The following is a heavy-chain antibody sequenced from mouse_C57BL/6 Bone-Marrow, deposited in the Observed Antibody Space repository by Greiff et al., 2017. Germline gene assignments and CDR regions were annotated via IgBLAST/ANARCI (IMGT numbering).Heavy chain of an antibody. V-gene: IGHV1-69*01. CDR3: ARGLWLRRGYFDV. J-gene: IGHJ1*03. CDR1: GYTFTSYW. D-gene: IGHD2-2*01. CDR2: IDPSDSYT. Sequence: VQLQQPGAELVMPGASVKLSCKASGYTFTSYWMHWVKQRPGQGLEWIGEIDPSDSYTNYNQKFKGKSTLTVDKSSSTAYMQISSLTSEDSAVYYCARGLWLRRGYFDVWGTGTTVTVSS.